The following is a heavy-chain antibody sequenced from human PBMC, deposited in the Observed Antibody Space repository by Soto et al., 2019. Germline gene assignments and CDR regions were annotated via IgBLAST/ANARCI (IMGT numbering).Heavy chain of an antibody. Sequence: SETLSLTCTVSGGSISSYYWSWIRQPPGKGLEWIRYIYYSGSTNYNPSLKSRATISVDTSKNQFSLKLSSVTAADTAVYYCARHPSRRYYDSSGYYYPLVYGMDVWGQGTTVT. CDR3: ARHPSRRYYDSSGYYYPLVYGMDV. V-gene: IGHV4-59*08. CDR2: IYYSGST. J-gene: IGHJ6*02. D-gene: IGHD3-22*01. CDR1: GGSISSYY.